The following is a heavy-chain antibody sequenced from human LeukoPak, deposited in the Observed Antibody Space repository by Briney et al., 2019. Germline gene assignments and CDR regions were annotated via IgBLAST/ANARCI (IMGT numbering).Heavy chain of an antibody. CDR1: GFTFDDYA. J-gene: IGHJ4*02. Sequence: GGSLRRSCAASGFTFDDYAMHWVRQAPGKGLEWVSGISWNSGSIGYADSVKGRFTISRDNAKNSLYLQMNSLRAEDMALYYCAKGRFLEWSLFDYWGQGTLVTVSS. D-gene: IGHD3-3*01. V-gene: IGHV3-9*03. CDR2: ISWNSGSI. CDR3: AKGRFLEWSLFDY.